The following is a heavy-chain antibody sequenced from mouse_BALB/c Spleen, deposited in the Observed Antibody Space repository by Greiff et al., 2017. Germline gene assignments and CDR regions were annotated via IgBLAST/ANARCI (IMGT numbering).Heavy chain of an antibody. J-gene: IGHJ3*01. V-gene: IGHV1-62-2*01. CDR1: GYTFTEYI. Sequence: VQGVESGAGLVKPGASVKLSCKASGYTFTEYIIHWVKQRSGQGLEWIGWFYPGSGSIKYNEKFKDKATLTADKSSSTVYMELSRLTSEDSAVYFCARHGYDYDGAWFAYWGQGTLVTVSA. CDR3: ARHGYDYDGAWFAY. CDR2: FYPGSGSI. D-gene: IGHD2-4*01.